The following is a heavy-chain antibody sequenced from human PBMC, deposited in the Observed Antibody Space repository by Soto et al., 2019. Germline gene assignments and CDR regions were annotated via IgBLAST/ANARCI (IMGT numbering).Heavy chain of an antibody. CDR3: AREKGYISGPKNFDY. Sequence: SETLSLTCTVSGASISSGDYFWSWIRQSPGKGLQWIGYIYDSGSSYYNPSLKSRVTMSVDTSKNQFSLKPSSVTAADTAVYYCAREKGYISGPKNFDYWGQGTLVTVS. V-gene: IGHV4-30-4*01. D-gene: IGHD5-12*01. J-gene: IGHJ4*02. CDR2: IYDSGSS. CDR1: GASISSGDYF.